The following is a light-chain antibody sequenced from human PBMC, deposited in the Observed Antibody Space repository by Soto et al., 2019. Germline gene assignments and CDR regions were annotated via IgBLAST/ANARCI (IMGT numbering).Light chain of an antibody. CDR2: DAF. V-gene: IGKV1-5*01. CDR3: QQYETFSGT. CDR1: QSINNW. Sequence: DIQMTQSPSTLSASVGDRVTITCRASQSINNWLAWYQQKPGKAPKLLIFDAFSLESGVPFRFSGSGFGTEFALTIASLQPDDFATYYCQQYETFSGTFGPGTKV. J-gene: IGKJ1*01.